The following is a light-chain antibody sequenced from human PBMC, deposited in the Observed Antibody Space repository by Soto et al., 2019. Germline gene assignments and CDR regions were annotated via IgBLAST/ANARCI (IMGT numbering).Light chain of an antibody. CDR3: MQGTHWPIT. CDR1: QSLVHSDGIAY. V-gene: IGKV2-30*02. CDR2: KVS. Sequence: DVVMTQSPLSLPVTHGQPASIYCTSNQSLVHSDGIAYFSWFQQRPGRSPRRLIYKVSNRDSGVPARFSGSGSGTDFALKISRVEAEDVGVYYCMQGTHWPITFGQGTRLEIK. J-gene: IGKJ5*01.